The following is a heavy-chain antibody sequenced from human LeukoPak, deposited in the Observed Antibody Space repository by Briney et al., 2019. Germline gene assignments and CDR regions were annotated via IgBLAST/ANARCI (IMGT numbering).Heavy chain of an antibody. Sequence: GESLKISCKGSGYSFTTYWIGWMRQMPGKGLEWMGIIYPGDSDTRYSPSFQGQVTISADKSISTAYLQWSSLKASDTAMYYCARAGYSSGWYSNKDNWFDPWGQGTLVTVSS. CDR1: GYSFTTYW. D-gene: IGHD6-19*01. V-gene: IGHV5-51*01. J-gene: IGHJ5*02. CDR3: ARAGYSSGWYSNKDNWFDP. CDR2: IYPGDSDT.